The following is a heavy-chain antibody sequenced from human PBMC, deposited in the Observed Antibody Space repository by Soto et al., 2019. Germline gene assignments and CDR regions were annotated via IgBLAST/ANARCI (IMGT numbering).Heavy chain of an antibody. CDR3: AKDPNGDYVGAFDS. Sequence: GGSLRLSCRASGFSFSSFAMTWVRQAPGKGLEWVSSIGGSGIITYYTDSVKGRFTISRDDSGNTLFLHTNSLRADDTAVYYCAKDPNGDYVGAFDSWGQGTLVTVS. D-gene: IGHD4-17*01. CDR1: GFSFSSFA. CDR2: IGGSGIIT. J-gene: IGHJ4*02. V-gene: IGHV3-23*01.